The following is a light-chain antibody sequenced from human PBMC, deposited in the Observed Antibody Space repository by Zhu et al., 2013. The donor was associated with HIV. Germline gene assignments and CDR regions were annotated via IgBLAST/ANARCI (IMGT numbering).Light chain of an antibody. CDR2: GNK. J-gene: IGLJ3*02. CDR1: SSNIGAGYD. CDR3: QSYDADLTGV. Sequence: QSVLTQPPSVSGAPGQRVTISCIGTSSNIGAGYDVQWYQQLPGTAPKLLIYGNKNRPSGVPDRFSGSRSGSSASLAISGLQPEDEADYYCQSYDADLTGVFGGGTKLTVL. V-gene: IGLV1-40*01.